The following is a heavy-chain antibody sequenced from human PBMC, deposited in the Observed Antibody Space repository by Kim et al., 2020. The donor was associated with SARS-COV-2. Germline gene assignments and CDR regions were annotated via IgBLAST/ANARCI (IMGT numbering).Heavy chain of an antibody. CDR2: IVVGSGNT. D-gene: IGHD1-26*01. CDR3: AATLYSGSYLGGGPY. V-gene: IGHV1-58*02. Sequence: SVKVSCKASGFTFTSSAMQWVRQARGQRLEWIGWIVVGSGNTNYAQKFQERVTITRDMSTSTAYMELSSLRSDDTAVYYCAATLYSGSYLGGGPYWGQGTLVTVSS. J-gene: IGHJ4*02. CDR1: GFTFTSSA.